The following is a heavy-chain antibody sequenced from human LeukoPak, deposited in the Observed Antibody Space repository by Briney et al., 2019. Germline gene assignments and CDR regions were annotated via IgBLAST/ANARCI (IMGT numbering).Heavy chain of an antibody. CDR2: ISGSGGST. D-gene: IGHD3-22*01. J-gene: IGHJ4*02. Sequence: GGSLRLSCAASGFTFTGYAMTWVRQAPGKGLEWVAAISGSGGSTYYADSVKGRFTISRDNSKNTLYLQMNSLRAEDTAVYYCAKGDYYDSSGYYPDWGQGTLVTVSS. CDR1: GFTFTGYA. V-gene: IGHV3-23*01. CDR3: AKGDYYDSSGYYPD.